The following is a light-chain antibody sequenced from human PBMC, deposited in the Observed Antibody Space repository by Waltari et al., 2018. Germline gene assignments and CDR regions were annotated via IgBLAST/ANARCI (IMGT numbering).Light chain of an antibody. J-gene: IGLJ1*01. CDR1: SSDAGGSNY. CDR2: DVS. V-gene: IGLV2-14*01. CDR3: SSYTSSSTPYV. Sequence: QSALPQPASVSGSPGHSITISCTGTSSDAGGSNYVPWYQQHPCKDPRLMIYDVSKRPAGVSNRSAGSKSGNTASLTISGLQAEDEADYYCSSYTSSSTPYVFGTGTKVTVL.